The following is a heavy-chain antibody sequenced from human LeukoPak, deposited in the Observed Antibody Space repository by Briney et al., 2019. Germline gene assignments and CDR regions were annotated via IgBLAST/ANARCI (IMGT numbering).Heavy chain of an antibody. CDR1: GYTFTSYG. CDR2: ISAYNGNT. Sequence: ASVKVSCKASGYTFTSYGISWVRQAPGQGLEWMGWISAYNGNTNYARKLQGRVTMTTDTSTSTAYMGLSSLRSEDTAVYYCARGDRDSYGYYYYGMDVWGQGTTVTVSS. J-gene: IGHJ6*02. D-gene: IGHD5-18*01. V-gene: IGHV1-18*01. CDR3: ARGDRDSYGYYYYGMDV.